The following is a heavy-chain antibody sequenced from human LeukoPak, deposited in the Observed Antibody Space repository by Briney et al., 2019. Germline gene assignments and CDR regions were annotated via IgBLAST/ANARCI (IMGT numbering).Heavy chain of an antibody. CDR3: ARDHGWDFDY. Sequence: PGRSLRLSCAASGFTFDDYAMHWVRQAPGKGLEWVSGISWNSGSIGYADSAKGRFTISRDNAKNSLYLQMNSLRAEDTAVYYCARDHGWDFDYWGQGTLVTVSS. D-gene: IGHD1-26*01. J-gene: IGHJ4*02. CDR2: ISWNSGSI. CDR1: GFTFDDYA. V-gene: IGHV3-9*01.